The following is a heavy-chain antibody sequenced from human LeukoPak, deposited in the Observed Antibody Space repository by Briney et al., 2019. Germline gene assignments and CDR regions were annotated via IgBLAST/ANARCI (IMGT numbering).Heavy chain of an antibody. CDR1: GFNFADFD. J-gene: IGHJ4*02. CDR3: AKTRRSGTEYGDFDH. CDR2: IHRDGRTA. Sequence: PGGSLRLSCAASGFNFADFDMHWVRQTPGKGLEWVSLIHRDGRTAYYADSVKGRFTISRDNSRTSLYLQMNGLRTEDTALYHCAKTRRSGTEYGDFDHWGQGTQVTVSS. D-gene: IGHD1-26*01. V-gene: IGHV3-43*02.